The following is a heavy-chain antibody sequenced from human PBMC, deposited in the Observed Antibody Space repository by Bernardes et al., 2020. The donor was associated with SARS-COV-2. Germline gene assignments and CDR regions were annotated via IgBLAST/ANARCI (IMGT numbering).Heavy chain of an antibody. CDR2: INAGNGNT. CDR3: ARDHRPAVAGNEGGQEFDP. V-gene: IGHV1-3*01. CDR1: GYTFTSYA. Sequence: ASVKVSCKASGYTFTSYAMHWVRQAPGQRLEWMGWINAGNGNTKYSQKFQGRVTITRDTSASTAYMELSSLRSEDTAVYYCARDHRPAVAGNEGGQEFDPWGQGTLVTVSS. J-gene: IGHJ5*02. D-gene: IGHD6-19*01.